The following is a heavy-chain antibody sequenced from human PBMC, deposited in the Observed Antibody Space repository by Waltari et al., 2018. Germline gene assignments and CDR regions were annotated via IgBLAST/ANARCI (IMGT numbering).Heavy chain of an antibody. CDR1: GGSISSSSYY. V-gene: IGHV4-39*07. Sequence: QLQLPESGPGLVKPSETLSLTCTVSGGSISSSSYYWGWIRQPPGTGLEWIGSIYYSGSTYYNPSLKSRVTISVDTSKNQFSLKLSSVTAADTAVYYCARGNYDFWSGAARYYGMDVWGQGTTVTVSS. D-gene: IGHD3-3*01. CDR3: ARGNYDFWSGAARYYGMDV. J-gene: IGHJ6*02. CDR2: IYYSGST.